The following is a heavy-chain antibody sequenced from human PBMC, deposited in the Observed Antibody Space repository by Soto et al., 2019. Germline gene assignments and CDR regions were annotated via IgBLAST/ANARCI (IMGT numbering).Heavy chain of an antibody. CDR3: AKDWATRRGAFDV. CDR1: GVSISGGAYS. D-gene: IGHD3-10*01. J-gene: IGHJ3*01. V-gene: IGHV4-30-2*06. CDR2: ISHVGYI. Sequence: QLQLQESGSGLVKTSQTLSLTCTVSGVSISGGAYSWSWIRQSPGKGLEWIGYISHVGYIYLSPSVRSRVVMSVDKSKNQVSLKLDSVTAADTAVYYCAKDWATRRGAFDVWGQGSMITVSS.